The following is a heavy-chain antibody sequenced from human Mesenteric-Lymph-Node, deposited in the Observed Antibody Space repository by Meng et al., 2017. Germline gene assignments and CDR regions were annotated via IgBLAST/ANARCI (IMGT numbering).Heavy chain of an antibody. CDR3: AKDMGD. CDR1: GYIFTNYD. V-gene: IGHV1-8*02. Sequence: QVQLVQSGAEVKKPGASVKVSCKASGYIFTNYDINWVRQATGQGLEWMGWINPNSGNAGYAQKFQGRVTMTRDTSTSTVYMELSSLRSEDTAKYYCAKDMGDWGQGTLVTVSS. CDR2: INPNSGNA. D-gene: IGHD1-26*01. J-gene: IGHJ4*02.